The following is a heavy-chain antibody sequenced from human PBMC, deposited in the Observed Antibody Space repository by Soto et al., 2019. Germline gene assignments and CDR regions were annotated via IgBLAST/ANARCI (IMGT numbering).Heavy chain of an antibody. CDR3: ARDKEAYSSNWDYYYYGMDV. CDR1: GFTFNTYS. CDR2: ISHHGNHK. J-gene: IGHJ6*02. V-gene: IGHV3-30-3*01. D-gene: IGHD6-13*01. Sequence: QVQLVESGGGVVQPGRSLRLSCAASGFTFNTYSMHWVRQAPGKGLEWVSIISHHGNHKYYAESVKGRLTISRDNSKNTLYLQMDSLRGEDTAVYYCARDKEAYSSNWDYYYYGMDVWGQGTTVTVS.